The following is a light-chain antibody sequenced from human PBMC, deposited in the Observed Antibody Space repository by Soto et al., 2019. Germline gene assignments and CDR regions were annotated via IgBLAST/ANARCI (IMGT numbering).Light chain of an antibody. CDR2: DAS. Sequence: ETVLTQSPATLSLSPGERATLSCRASQSVSRYLAWYQQKPGQAPRLLIYDASNRATGIPARFSGSGSGTDFTLTISSLEPEDFALYYCQQRNNWPVTFGQGTRLEIK. V-gene: IGKV3-11*01. J-gene: IGKJ5*01. CDR3: QQRNNWPVT. CDR1: QSVSRY.